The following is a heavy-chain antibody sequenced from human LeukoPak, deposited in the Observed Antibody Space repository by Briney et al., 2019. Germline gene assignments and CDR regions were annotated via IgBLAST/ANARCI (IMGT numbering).Heavy chain of an antibody. Sequence: GGSLRLSCAASGFTVSNNYLSWVRQAPGKGLEWVSFVYDGGTTVYADSVKGRFTISRDNSKNTLYLQMNSLRAEDTAVYYCAKAYGEGAFDIWGQGTMVTVSS. J-gene: IGHJ3*02. CDR3: AKAYGEGAFDI. CDR2: VYDGGTT. CDR1: GFTVSNNY. D-gene: IGHD3-10*01. V-gene: IGHV3-53*01.